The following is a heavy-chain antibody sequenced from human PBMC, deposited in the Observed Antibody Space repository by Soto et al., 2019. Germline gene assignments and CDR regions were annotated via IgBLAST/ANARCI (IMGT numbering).Heavy chain of an antibody. D-gene: IGHD1-26*01. CDR2: ITPLGGAT. CDR1: GFSITNYH. CDR3: AREIVGAISRSNALES. Sequence: ASVKVSCKASGFSITNYHMHLVRQAPGQGLEWMGVITPLGGATTYAQKFQGRVTMTADMSTSNVHMDLSSLRSDDTAVYYCAREIVGAISRSNALESWGQETMVTVSS. V-gene: IGHV1-46*01. J-gene: IGHJ3*01.